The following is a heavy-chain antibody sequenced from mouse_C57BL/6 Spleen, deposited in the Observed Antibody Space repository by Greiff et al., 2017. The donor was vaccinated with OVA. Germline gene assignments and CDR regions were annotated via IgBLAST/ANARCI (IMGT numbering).Heavy chain of an antibody. CDR1: GYTFTDYE. D-gene: IGHD2-10*02. Sequence: VQLQQSGAELVRPGASMTLSCKASGYTFTDYEMHWVKQTPVHGLEWIGAIDPETGGTAYNQKFKGKAILTADKSSSTAYMELRSLTSEDSAVYYCTRRNGYVYYFDYWGQGTTLTVSS. CDR2: IDPETGGT. CDR3: TRRNGYVYYFDY. J-gene: IGHJ2*01. V-gene: IGHV1-15*01.